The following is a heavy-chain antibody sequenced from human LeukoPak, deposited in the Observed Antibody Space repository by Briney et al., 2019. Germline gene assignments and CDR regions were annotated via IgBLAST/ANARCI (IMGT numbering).Heavy chain of an antibody. CDR3: AREVVHYDILTGEQERAFDI. CDR2: INTDGSST. J-gene: IGHJ3*02. CDR1: GFTFSSYW. Sequence: GGSLRLSCAASGFTFSSYWMHWVRQAPGKGLVWVSRINTDGSSTSYADSVKGRFTISRDNAKNTLYLQMNSLRAEDTAVYYCAREVVHYDILTGEQERAFDIWGQGTMVTVSS. D-gene: IGHD3-9*01. V-gene: IGHV3-74*01.